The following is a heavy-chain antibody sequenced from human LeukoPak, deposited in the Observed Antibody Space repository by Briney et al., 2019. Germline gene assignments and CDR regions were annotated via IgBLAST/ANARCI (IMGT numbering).Heavy chain of an antibody. D-gene: IGHD3-22*01. CDR2: INSDGSST. Sequence: GGSLRLSCAASGFTFSRYWMHWVRQAPGKGLVWVSRINSDGSSTSYADSVKGRFTISRDNAKNTLYLQMNSLRAEDTAVYYCARGYYYDSSGPEDYWGQGTLVTVSS. J-gene: IGHJ4*02. CDR1: GFTFSRYW. V-gene: IGHV3-74*01. CDR3: ARGYYYDSSGPEDY.